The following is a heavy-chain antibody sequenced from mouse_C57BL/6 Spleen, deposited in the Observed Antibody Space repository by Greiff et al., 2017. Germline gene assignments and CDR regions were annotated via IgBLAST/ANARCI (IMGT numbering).Heavy chain of an antibody. CDR1: GFTFSSYA. J-gene: IGHJ2*01. CDR3: ASVTGTGYYFDY. V-gene: IGHV5-4*03. CDR2: ISDGGSYT. Sequence: EVKVEESGGGLVKPGGSLKLSCAASGFTFSSYAMSWVRQTPEKRLEWVATISDGGSYTYYPDNVKGRFTISRDNAKNNLYLQMSHLTSEDTAMYDCASVTGTGYYFDYWGQGTTLTVSS. D-gene: IGHD4-1*01.